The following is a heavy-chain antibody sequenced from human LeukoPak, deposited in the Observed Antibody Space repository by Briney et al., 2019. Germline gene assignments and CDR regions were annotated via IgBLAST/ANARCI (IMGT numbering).Heavy chain of an antibody. CDR3: ARAIAAAGNNFDP. V-gene: IGHV4-31*03. J-gene: IGHJ5*02. CDR2: IYYSGST. Sequence: SGTLSLTCTVSGGSISSGGYYWSWIRQHPGKGLEWIGYIYYSGSTYYNPSLKSRVTISVDTSKNQFSLKLSSVTAADTAVYYCARAIAAAGNNFDPWGQGTLVTVSS. CDR1: GGSISSGGYY. D-gene: IGHD6-13*01.